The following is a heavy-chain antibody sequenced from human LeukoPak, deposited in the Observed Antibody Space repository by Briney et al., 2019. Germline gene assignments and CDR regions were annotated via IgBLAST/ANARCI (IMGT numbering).Heavy chain of an antibody. V-gene: IGHV3-66*01. CDR3: ARDRARGHRAKRAIAAGGGY. D-gene: IGHD6-13*01. CDR2: IYSGGST. J-gene: IGHJ4*02. Sequence: SGGSLRLSCAASGFTVSSNYMSWVRQAPGKGLEWVSVIYSGGSTYYADSVKGRFTISRDNSKNTLYLQMNSLRAEDTAVYYCARDRARGHRAKRAIAAGGGYWGQGTLVTVSS. CDR1: GFTVSSNY.